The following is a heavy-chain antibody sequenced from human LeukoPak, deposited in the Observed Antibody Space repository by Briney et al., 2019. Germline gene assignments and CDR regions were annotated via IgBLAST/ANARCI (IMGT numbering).Heavy chain of an antibody. CDR3: AKDPIVVVPAAQRDDY. Sequence: GGSLRLSCAASGFTFSSYAMSWVRQAPGKGLEWVSAISGSGGSTYYADSVKGRFTISRDNSKNTLYLQMNSLRAEDTAVYYCAKDPIVVVPAAQRDDYWGQGTLVTVSS. D-gene: IGHD2-2*01. CDR2: ISGSGGST. J-gene: IGHJ4*02. CDR1: GFTFSSYA. V-gene: IGHV3-23*01.